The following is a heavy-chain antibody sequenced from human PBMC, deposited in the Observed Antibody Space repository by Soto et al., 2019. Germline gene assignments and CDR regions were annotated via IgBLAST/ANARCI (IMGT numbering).Heavy chain of an antibody. CDR1: GYTFTSYG. V-gene: IGHV1-18*01. D-gene: IGHD1-26*01. CDR2: ISANNGNT. J-gene: IGHJ4*02. CDR3: ARDRGSYALDY. Sequence: QVQLVQSGAEVKKPGASVKVSCKASGYTFTSYGISWVRQAPGQGLEWMGWISANNGNTNYAQKLQGRXTXTXXTSKSTAYMERRSLRSDDTAEYYCARDRGSYALDYWGQGTLVTVSS.